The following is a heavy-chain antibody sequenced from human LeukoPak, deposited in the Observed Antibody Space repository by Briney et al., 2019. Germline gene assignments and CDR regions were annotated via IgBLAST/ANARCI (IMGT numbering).Heavy chain of an antibody. CDR2: IGAYNGNT. CDR3: AREKNYGMDV. J-gene: IGHJ6*02. Sequence: ASVKVSCKASGYTFTSFGISWVRQAPGQGLEWTGWIGAYNGNTNYAQKFQGRVTMTTDTSTSTAYMELRSLRSDDTAVYYCAREKNYGMDVGGQGTTVTVSS. V-gene: IGHV1-18*01. D-gene: IGHD2/OR15-2a*01. CDR1: GYTFTSFG.